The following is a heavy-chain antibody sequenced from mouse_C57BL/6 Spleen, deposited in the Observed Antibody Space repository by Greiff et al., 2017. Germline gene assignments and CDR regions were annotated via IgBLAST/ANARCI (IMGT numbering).Heavy chain of an antibody. V-gene: IGHV1-72*01. Sequence: QVQLQQPGAELVKPGASVKLSCKASGYTFTSYWMHWVKQRPGRGLEWIGRIDPNSGGTKYNEKFKSKATLTVDKPSSTAYMQLSSLTSEDSAVYYWARRALYGNYGGAMDYWGQGTSVTVSS. CDR2: IDPNSGGT. CDR3: ARRALYGNYGGAMDY. D-gene: IGHD2-1*01. J-gene: IGHJ4*01. CDR1: GYTFTSYW.